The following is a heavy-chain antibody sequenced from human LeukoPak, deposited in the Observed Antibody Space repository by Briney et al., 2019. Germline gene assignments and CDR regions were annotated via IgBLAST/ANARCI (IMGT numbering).Heavy chain of an antibody. CDR1: GFTFSSYA. Sequence: GGSLRLPCAASGFTFSSYAMTWVRQAPGKGLEWLANILPDGSQKYYVDSVKGRFTISRDNPKNSLYLQINNLKAEDTAVYYCGRLAHNAWYAIDFWGQGALVTVSS. D-gene: IGHD6-13*01. CDR2: ILPDGSQK. CDR3: GRLAHNAWYAIDF. V-gene: IGHV3-7*01. J-gene: IGHJ4*02.